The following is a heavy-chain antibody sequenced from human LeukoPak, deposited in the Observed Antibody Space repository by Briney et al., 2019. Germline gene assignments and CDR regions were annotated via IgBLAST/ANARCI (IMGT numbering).Heavy chain of an antibody. CDR3: ARHDLPIPTMIKGGAFDI. Sequence: ASVKVSCKASGYTFTSYAMNWVRQAPGQGLEWMGWINTNTGNPTYAQGFTGRFVFSLDTSVSTAYLQISSLKASDTAMYYCARHDLPIPTMIKGGAFDIWGQGTMVTVSS. D-gene: IGHD3-22*01. V-gene: IGHV7-4-1*02. J-gene: IGHJ3*02. CDR1: GYTFTSYA. CDR2: INTNTGNP.